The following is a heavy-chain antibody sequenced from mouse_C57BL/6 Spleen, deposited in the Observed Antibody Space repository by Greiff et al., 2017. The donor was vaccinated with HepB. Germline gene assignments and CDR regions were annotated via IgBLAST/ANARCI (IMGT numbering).Heavy chain of an antibody. CDR3: TRVGNYYFDY. CDR2: IRNKANNHAT. Sequence: EVQRVESGGGLVQPGGSMKLSCAASGFTFSDAWMDWVRQSPEKGLEWVAEIRNKANNHATYYAESVKGRFTISRDDSKSSVYLQMNSLRAEDTGIYYCTRVGNYYFDYWGQGTTLTVSS. V-gene: IGHV6-6*01. CDR1: GFTFSDAW. D-gene: IGHD2-1*01. J-gene: IGHJ2*01.